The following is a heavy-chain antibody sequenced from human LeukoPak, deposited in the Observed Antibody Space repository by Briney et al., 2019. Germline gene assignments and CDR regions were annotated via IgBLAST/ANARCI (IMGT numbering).Heavy chain of an antibody. J-gene: IGHJ4*02. CDR1: GFTFSSYG. Sequence: GGSLRLSCAASGFTFSSYGMHWVRQAPGKGLEWVAVISYDGSNKYYADSVKGRFTISRDNSKNTLYLQMNSLRADDTAVYYCAKGRSYSSSSEEDYWGQGTLVTVSS. V-gene: IGHV3-30*18. CDR3: AKGRSYSSSSEEDY. CDR2: ISYDGSNK. D-gene: IGHD6-6*01.